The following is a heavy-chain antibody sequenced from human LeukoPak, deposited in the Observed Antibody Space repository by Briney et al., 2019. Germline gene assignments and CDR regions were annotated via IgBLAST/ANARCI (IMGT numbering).Heavy chain of an antibody. V-gene: IGHV4-34*01. CDR2: INHSGST. D-gene: IGHD6-13*01. Sequence: PSETLSLTCAVYGGSFSGYYWSWIRQPPGKGLEWIGEINHSGSTNYNPSLKSRVTISVDTSKNQFSLKLSSVTAADTAVYYCARRKAAAGPNYFDYWGQGTLVTVSS. J-gene: IGHJ4*02. CDR3: ARRKAAAGPNYFDY. CDR1: GGSFSGYY.